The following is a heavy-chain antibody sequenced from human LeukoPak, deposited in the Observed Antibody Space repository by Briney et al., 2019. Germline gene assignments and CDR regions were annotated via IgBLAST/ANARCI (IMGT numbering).Heavy chain of an antibody. CDR3: ARRMYGSGTHIGKQPFDNNWFDP. V-gene: IGHV1-18*01. CDR2: ISAYNGNT. D-gene: IGHD3-10*01. CDR1: GYTVTSNG. J-gene: IGHJ5*02. Sequence: ASVKVSCKGSGYTVTSNGISWDRNAPGQGLERMGWISAYNGNTNYAHNLQGRVTMTTDTSTSTDYMELRSLRSDDTAVYYCARRMYGSGTHIGKQPFDNNWFDPWGQGTLVTVSS.